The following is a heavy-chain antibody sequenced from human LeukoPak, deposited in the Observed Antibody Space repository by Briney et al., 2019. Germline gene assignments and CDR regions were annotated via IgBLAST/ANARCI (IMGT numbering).Heavy chain of an antibody. D-gene: IGHD6-6*01. Sequence: GESLKISCKASGYSFTSYWIGWVRQMPGKGLEWMGIIYPGDSDTRYSPSFQGQVTISADKSIATAYLQWSSLKASDTAIYYCARQGSSGYNWFDPWGQGTLVTASS. CDR1: GYSFTSYW. CDR2: IYPGDSDT. J-gene: IGHJ5*02. CDR3: ARQGSSGYNWFDP. V-gene: IGHV5-51*01.